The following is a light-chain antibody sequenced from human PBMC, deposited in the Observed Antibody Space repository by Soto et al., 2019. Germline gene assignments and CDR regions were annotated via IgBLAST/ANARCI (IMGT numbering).Light chain of an antibody. CDR1: QGISNY. J-gene: IGKJ3*01. CDR3: QRYISAPVT. V-gene: IGKV1-27*01. CDR2: AAS. Sequence: DIQMTQSPSSLSASVGDRVTITCRATQGISNYLAWYQQKPGKVPKLLIYAASTLQSGIPSRFSGSGSGTDFTLNISSLQPEDVATYYCQRYISAPVTFGPGTNVDIK.